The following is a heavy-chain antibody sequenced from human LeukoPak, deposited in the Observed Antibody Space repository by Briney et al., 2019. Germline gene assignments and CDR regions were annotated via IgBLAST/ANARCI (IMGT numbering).Heavy chain of an antibody. V-gene: IGHV4-30-4*02. D-gene: IGHD6-6*01. CDR1: GGSISSGDYY. CDR3: ARGGAARLHFQN. CDR2: IYYSGNT. Sequence: PSETLSLTCIVSGGSISSGDYYWSWIRQPPGQGLEWIGYIYYSGNTYFNPSLKSRITISVDTSKNQFSLNLNSVTAADTAVYYCARGGAARLHFQNWGQGTLVTVSS. J-gene: IGHJ1*01.